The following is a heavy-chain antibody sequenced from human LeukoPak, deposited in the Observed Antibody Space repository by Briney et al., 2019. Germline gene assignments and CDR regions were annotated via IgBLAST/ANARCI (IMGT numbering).Heavy chain of an antibody. CDR2: INHSGST. Sequence: SETLSLTCAAYGGSFSGYYWSWIRQPPGKGLEWIGEINHSGSTNYNPSLKSRVTISVDTSKNQFSLKLSSVTAADTAVYYCARSLGRYYYDSSTPGNWGQGTLVTVSS. D-gene: IGHD3-22*01. V-gene: IGHV4-34*01. J-gene: IGHJ4*02. CDR3: ARSLGRYYYDSSTPGN. CDR1: GGSFSGYY.